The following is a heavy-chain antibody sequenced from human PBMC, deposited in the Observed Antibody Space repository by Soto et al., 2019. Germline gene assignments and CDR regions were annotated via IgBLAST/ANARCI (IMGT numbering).Heavy chain of an antibody. CDR1: CASVSTEGYY. V-gene: IGHV4-61*08. CDR2: VHHSGIT. Sequence: ASETQSLTCTFVCASVSTEGYYLSWIRQPPGKGLEWMGYVHHSGITNHDPSLKSRLTTSVDTSKNQVSLRLYSVTAADTGVYYCARLRRLAPVATYYYRSMDVWGQGTTVTVSS. CDR3: ARLRRLAPVATYYYRSMDV. D-gene: IGHD5-12*01. J-gene: IGHJ6*02.